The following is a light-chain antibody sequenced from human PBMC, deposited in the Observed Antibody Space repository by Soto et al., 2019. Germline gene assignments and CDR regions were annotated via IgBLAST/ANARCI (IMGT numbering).Light chain of an antibody. Sequence: DIQMTQSPSTLSASVGDRVTITCRASQSVSSWLAWYQQKPGKAPKLLIYDAFNLERGVPSRFSGSGSGTEFTLTISSLQPDDFATYYCQHYNSYSEAFGQGTKVELK. CDR1: QSVSSW. J-gene: IGKJ1*01. CDR2: DAF. V-gene: IGKV1-5*01. CDR3: QHYNSYSEA.